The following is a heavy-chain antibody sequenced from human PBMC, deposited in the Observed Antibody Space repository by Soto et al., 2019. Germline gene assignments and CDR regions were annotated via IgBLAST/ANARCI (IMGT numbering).Heavy chain of an antibody. CDR1: GFTFSSYG. Sequence: QVQLVESGGGVVQPGRSLRLSCAASGFTFSSYGMHWVRQAPGKGLEWVAVISYDGSNKYYADSVKGRFTISRDNSKNTLDRQMNSMRAEDTSVYDCAKDFAEWELQYYFDYWGQGTLVTVAS. V-gene: IGHV3-30*18. D-gene: IGHD1-26*01. J-gene: IGHJ4*02. CDR2: ISYDGSNK. CDR3: AKDFAEWELQYYFDY.